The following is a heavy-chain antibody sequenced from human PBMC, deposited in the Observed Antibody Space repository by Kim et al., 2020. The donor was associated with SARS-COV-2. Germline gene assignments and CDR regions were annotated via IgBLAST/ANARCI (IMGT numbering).Heavy chain of an antibody. CDR3: ASRQWYSSGGYVAFYY. V-gene: IGHV4-39*01. Sequence: SETLSLTCTVSGGSLSSSSYYWGWIRQPPGQGLEWIGTAYYSGNTYYNPSLKSRVTISVDTSKNQFSLNLGSVTAADTAVYYCASRQWYSSGGYVAFYY. D-gene: IGHD6-19*01. CDR2: AYYSGNT. J-gene: IGHJ6*01. CDR1: GGSLSSSSYY.